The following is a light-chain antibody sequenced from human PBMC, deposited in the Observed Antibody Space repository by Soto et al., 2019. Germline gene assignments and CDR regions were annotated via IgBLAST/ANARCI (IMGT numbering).Light chain of an antibody. CDR1: QSVGSN. J-gene: IGKJ3*01. Sequence: EIVMTQSPATLSVSPGERATLSCRASQSVGSNLAWYQQRPGQAPRLLIYGASTRATGIPARFSGSGSGTEFTLTITSLQSEDFALYYCRRYNEWPLFTFGPGTRVDIK. CDR3: RRYNEWPLFT. CDR2: GAS. V-gene: IGKV3-15*01.